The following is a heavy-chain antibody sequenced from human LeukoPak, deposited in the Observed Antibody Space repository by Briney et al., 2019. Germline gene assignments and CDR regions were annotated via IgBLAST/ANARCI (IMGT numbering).Heavy chain of an antibody. D-gene: IGHD3-10*01. V-gene: IGHV3-23*01. CDR2: ISGSGGST. CDR1: GFTFSSYA. J-gene: IGHJ4*02. CDR3: AKVPSMIRGVIIGY. Sequence: GGSLRLSCAASGFTFSSYAMSWVRQAPGKGLEWVSAISGSGGSTYYADSVKGRFTISRDNSKNTLYLQMNSLRAEDTAVYYCAKVPSMIRGVIIGYWGQGTLVTVSS.